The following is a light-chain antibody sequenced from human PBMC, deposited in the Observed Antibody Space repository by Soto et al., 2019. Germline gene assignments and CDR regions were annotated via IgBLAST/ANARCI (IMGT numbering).Light chain of an antibody. CDR2: TNN. Sequence: SALTQPPSASVTPGQRVTISCSGSSSNLGSNFVYWYQHLPGTAPKLLIYTNNQRPSGVPDRFSGSKSGNTASLTVSGLQAEDEADYYCSSYAGSNNLYVFGTGPKVTV. V-gene: IGLV1-44*01. CDR3: SSYAGSNNLYV. J-gene: IGLJ1*01. CDR1: SSNLGSNF.